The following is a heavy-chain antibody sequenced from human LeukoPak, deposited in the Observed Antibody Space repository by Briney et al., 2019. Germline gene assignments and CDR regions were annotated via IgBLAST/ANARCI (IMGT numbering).Heavy chain of an antibody. CDR3: ERDLSVTAKFDY. D-gene: IGHD5-18*01. Sequence: SETLSLTCAVSGYSISSGSYWGRIRQPPGKGLEWIGSIFHSGTTYHNPSLKSGVTISVDTSKNQVSLKLSSVTAADTAVYYCERDLSVTAKFDYWGQGTLVTVSS. CDR2: IFHSGTT. CDR1: GYSISSGSY. J-gene: IGHJ4*02. V-gene: IGHV4-38-2*02.